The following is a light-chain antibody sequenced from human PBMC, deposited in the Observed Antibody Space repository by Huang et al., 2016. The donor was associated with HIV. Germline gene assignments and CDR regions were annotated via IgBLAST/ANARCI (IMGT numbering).Light chain of an antibody. Sequence: DIVMIQSPLSLPVTPGEPASISCTSSRSLLHSNGYNCLDWYLQKPGQSPQLLIFLGSNRASGVPDRFSGSASGTYFSLKISRVEAEDVGVYYCMQALHTPYTFGQGTKLEIK. J-gene: IGKJ2*01. CDR3: MQALHTPYT. CDR2: LGS. V-gene: IGKV2-28*01. CDR1: RSLLHSNGYNC.